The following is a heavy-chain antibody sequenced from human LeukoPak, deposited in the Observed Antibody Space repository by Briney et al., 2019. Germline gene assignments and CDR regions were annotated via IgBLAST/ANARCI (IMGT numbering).Heavy chain of an antibody. CDR3: ARYSSSWYFDY. Sequence: SETLSLTCTVSGVSISSYYWSWIRQPPGKGLEWIGYIYYSGSTNYNPSLKSRVTISVDTSKKQFSLKLSSVTAADTAVYYCARYSSSWYFDYWGQGTLVTVSS. J-gene: IGHJ4*02. D-gene: IGHD6-13*01. V-gene: IGHV4-59*01. CDR1: GVSISSYY. CDR2: IYYSGST.